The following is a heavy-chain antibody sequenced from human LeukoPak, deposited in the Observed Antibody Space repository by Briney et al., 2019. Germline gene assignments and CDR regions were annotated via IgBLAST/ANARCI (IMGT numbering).Heavy chain of an antibody. J-gene: IGHJ5*02. Sequence: GGSLRLSCAASGFTFSSYAMSWVRQAPGKGLEWVSAISGSGGSTYYADSVKGRFTISRDNSKNTLYLQMNSLRAEDTAVYYCAKSRRSKIVVVIFWFDPWGQGTLVTVSS. CDR3: AKSRRSKIVVVIFWFDP. CDR2: ISGSGGST. CDR1: GFTFSSYA. D-gene: IGHD3-22*01. V-gene: IGHV3-23*01.